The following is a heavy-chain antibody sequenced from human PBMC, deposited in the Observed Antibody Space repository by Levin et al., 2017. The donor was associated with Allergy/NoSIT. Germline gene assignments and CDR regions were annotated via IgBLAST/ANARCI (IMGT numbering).Heavy chain of an antibody. J-gene: IGHJ6*02. D-gene: IGHD2-2*01. CDR2: IKQDGSEK. CDR1: GFTFSSYW. V-gene: IGHV3-7*01. CDR3: ARGCSSTSCYYYGMDV. Sequence: PGESLKISCAASGFTFSSYWMSWVRQAPGKGLEWVANIKQDGSEKYYVDSVKGRFTISRDNAKNSLYLQMNSLRAEDTAVYYCARGCSSTSCYYYGMDVWGQGTTVTVSS.